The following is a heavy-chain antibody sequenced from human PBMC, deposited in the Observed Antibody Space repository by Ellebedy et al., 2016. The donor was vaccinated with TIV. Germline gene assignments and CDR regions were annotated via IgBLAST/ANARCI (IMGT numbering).Heavy chain of an antibody. Sequence: GSLRLSXTVSGGSISSYYWSWIRQPPGKGLEWIGYIYYSGSTNYNPSLKSRVTISVDTSKNQFSLKLSSVTAADTAVYYCATCSGGSCRDAFDIWGQGTMVTVSS. V-gene: IGHV4-59*01. CDR1: GGSISSYY. CDR3: ATCSGGSCRDAFDI. CDR2: IYYSGST. D-gene: IGHD2-15*01. J-gene: IGHJ3*02.